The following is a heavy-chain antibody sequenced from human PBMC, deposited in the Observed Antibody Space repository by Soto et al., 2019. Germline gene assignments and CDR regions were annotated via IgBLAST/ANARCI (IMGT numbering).Heavy chain of an antibody. CDR3: AKDSTTSKYYDYVWGSYRFDY. CDR2: ISGSGGST. Sequence: EVQLLESGGGLVQPGGSLRLSCAASGFTFSSYAMNWVRQAPGKGLEWVSAISGSGGSTYYADSVKGRFTISRDNSKNTLYLQMNSLRTEDTAVYYCAKDSTTSKYYDYVWGSYRFDYWGQGTLVTVSS. CDR1: GFTFSSYA. V-gene: IGHV3-23*01. J-gene: IGHJ4*02. D-gene: IGHD3-16*02.